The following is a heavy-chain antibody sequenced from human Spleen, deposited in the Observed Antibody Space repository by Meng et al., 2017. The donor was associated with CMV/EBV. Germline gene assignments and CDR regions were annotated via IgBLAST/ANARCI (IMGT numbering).Heavy chain of an antibody. J-gene: IGHJ4*02. CDR3: ATDPDYDYDFDY. CDR1: GFTVSSNY. CDR2: INSRSNNI. V-gene: IGHV3-48*04. Sequence: ESLKISCAASGFTVSSNYMSWVRQAPGKGLEWVSHINSRSNNIGYADSVKGRFTISRDIPGNSLYLQMNSLRVEDTGVYYCATDPDYDYDFDYWGQGTLVTVSS. D-gene: IGHD4-17*01.